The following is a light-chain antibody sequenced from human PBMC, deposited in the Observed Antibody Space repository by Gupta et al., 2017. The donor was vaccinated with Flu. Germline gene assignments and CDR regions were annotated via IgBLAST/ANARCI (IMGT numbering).Light chain of an antibody. CDR1: QGIGSS. Sequence: GDRVTIPCRASQGIGSSLAWYQQKPGKAPNPLIYAASSLQRGVPSRFSGSGSGTDFTLTISSLQPEDFATYYCQQSASLPVTFGGGTKVEIK. J-gene: IGKJ4*01. CDR3: QQSASLPVT. CDR2: AAS. V-gene: IGKV1-12*01.